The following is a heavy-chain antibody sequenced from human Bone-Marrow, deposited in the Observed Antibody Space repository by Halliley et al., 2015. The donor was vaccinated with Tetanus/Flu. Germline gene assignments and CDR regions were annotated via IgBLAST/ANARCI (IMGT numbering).Heavy chain of an antibody. J-gene: IGHJ4*02. CDR3: ARLRGCSYGYHFES. V-gene: IGHV5-51*01. Sequence: GLISPGDSDARYSPSFQGQVTISVDKSINTTYLQWSALNASDTATYYCARLRGCSYGYHFESWGQGTLVTVSS. D-gene: IGHD5-18*01. CDR2: ISPGDSDA.